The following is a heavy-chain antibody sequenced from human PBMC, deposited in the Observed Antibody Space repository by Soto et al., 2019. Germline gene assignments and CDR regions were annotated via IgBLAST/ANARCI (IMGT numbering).Heavy chain of an antibody. V-gene: IGHV4-39*01. J-gene: IGHJ6*02. D-gene: IGHD3-9*01. Sequence: SATLSITRIVTSASTNSTTYYTAWIRKPPGNGLEWIGSIYYSGSTYYNPSLKSRVTISVDTSKNQFSLKLSSVTAADTAVYYCARHRAGYYDILNGEGYYYGMDVWGQGTTVS. CDR1: SASTNSTTYY. CDR3: ARHRAGYYDILNGEGYYYGMDV. CDR2: IYYSGST.